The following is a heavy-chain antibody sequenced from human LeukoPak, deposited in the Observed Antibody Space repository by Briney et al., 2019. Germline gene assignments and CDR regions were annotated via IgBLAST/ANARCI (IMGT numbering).Heavy chain of an antibody. V-gene: IGHV3-73*01. CDR3: TSRTPAMDV. J-gene: IGHJ6*04. CDR2: IRSKANSYAT. D-gene: IGHD1-14*01. CDR1: GFTFSGSA. Sequence: AGGSLRLSCAASGFTFSGSAMHWVRQASGKGLQWVGRIRSKANSYATAYAASVKGRFTISRDDSKNTAYLQMNSLKTEDTAVYYCTSRTPAMDVWGKGTTVTVSS.